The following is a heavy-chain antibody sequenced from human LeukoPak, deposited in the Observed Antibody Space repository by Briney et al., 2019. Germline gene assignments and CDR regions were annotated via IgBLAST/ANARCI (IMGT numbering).Heavy chain of an antibody. CDR1: GYIFTNYW. CDR2: IYPGDSDF. CDR3: AKLDYDSSGYYPHQ. V-gene: IGHV5-51*01. J-gene: IGHJ4*02. Sequence: GESLKISCKGSGYIFTNYWIGWVRQMPGTGLEWMGLIYPGDSDFRYSPSFQGQVTVSADKSIGTAYLQWNILKASDTAMYYCAKLDYDSSGYYPHQWGQGTQVTVSS. D-gene: IGHD3-22*01.